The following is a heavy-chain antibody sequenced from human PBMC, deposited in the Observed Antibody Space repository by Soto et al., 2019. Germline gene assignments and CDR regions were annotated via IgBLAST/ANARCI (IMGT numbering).Heavy chain of an antibody. Sequence: PGESLKISCKGSGYNYDTYWIAWVRQMPGKGLEWMGIIFPRDSDTRYRPSFQGQVTISADRSTTTAYLQWYSLKASDTAMYYCARSYDDSSGYYYDMDYWGQGTLVTVSS. CDR2: IFPRDSDT. J-gene: IGHJ4*02. V-gene: IGHV5-51*01. CDR3: ARSYDDSSGYYYDMDY. D-gene: IGHD3-22*01. CDR1: GYNYDTYW.